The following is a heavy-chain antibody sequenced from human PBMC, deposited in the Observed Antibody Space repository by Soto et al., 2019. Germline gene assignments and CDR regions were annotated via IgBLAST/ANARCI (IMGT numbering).Heavy chain of an antibody. D-gene: IGHD1-26*01. CDR1: GGTFSNYA. J-gene: IGHJ3*02. V-gene: IGHV1-69*01. CDR2: AIPVYGST. CDR3: ARRGVANSRDAFDI. Sequence: QVQLVQSGAEVKKPGTSVKVSCEVSGGTFSNYAITWVRQAPGQGLEWLGGAIPVYGSTNYAQKFQGRVTITAGESANTTFMERSSLRSDDTAVYYCARRGVANSRDAFDIWGQGTLVTVS.